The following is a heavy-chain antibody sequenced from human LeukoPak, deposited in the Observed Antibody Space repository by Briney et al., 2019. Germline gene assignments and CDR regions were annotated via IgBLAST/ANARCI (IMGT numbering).Heavy chain of an antibody. V-gene: IGHV3-21*04. D-gene: IGHD1-7*01. CDR3: AKGALSGLELYYFDY. CDR1: GFTFSSYS. Sequence: GGSLRLSCAASGFTFSSYSMNWVRQAPGKGLEWVSPISSSSSYIYYADSVKGRFTISRDNSKNTLYLQMNSLRAEDTAVYYCAKGALSGLELYYFDYWGQGTLVTVSS. J-gene: IGHJ4*02. CDR2: ISSSSSYI.